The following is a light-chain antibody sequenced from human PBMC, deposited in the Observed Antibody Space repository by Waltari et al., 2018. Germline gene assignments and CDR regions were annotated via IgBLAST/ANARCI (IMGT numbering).Light chain of an antibody. J-gene: IGLJ2*01. CDR3: SSYSTTNTLI. CDR2: DVS. CDR1: SGDIGTYNY. V-gene: IGLV2-14*03. Sequence: QSALTQPASVSGSPGQSITTSCTGTSGDIGTYNYVSWYQQYTDRAPELLIYDVSHRPSRSSNRFSGSKSGYTASLTISDLQAEDEADYFCSSYSTTNTLIFGGGTRLTV.